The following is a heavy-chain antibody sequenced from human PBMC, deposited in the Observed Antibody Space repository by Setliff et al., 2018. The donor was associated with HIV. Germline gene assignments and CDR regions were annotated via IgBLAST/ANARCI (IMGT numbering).Heavy chain of an antibody. J-gene: IGHJ4*02. CDR1: EFSFDNAW. D-gene: IGHD3-16*01. V-gene: IGHV3-48*04. CDR2: ISSSSSTI. CDR3: ARDSLPLRLGESPNY. Sequence: PGGSLRLSCVASEFSFDNAWMTWVRQVPGKGLEWVSYISSSSSTIYYADSVKGRFTISRDNAKNSLYLQMNSLRAEDTAVYYCARDSLPLRLGESPNYWGQGTLVTVSS.